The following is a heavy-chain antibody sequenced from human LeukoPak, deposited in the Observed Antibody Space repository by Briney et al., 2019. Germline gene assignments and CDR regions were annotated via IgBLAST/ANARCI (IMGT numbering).Heavy chain of an antibody. J-gene: IGHJ3*02. CDR3: ARAYCSGGSCYSRGAFDI. D-gene: IGHD2-15*01. CDR2: IYTSGST. V-gene: IGHV4-4*07. Sequence: SETLSLTCTVSGGSISSYYWSWIRQPAGKGLEWIGRIYTSGSTNYNPSLKSRVTMSVDTSKNQFSLKLSSVTAADTAVYYCARAYCSGGSCYSRGAFDIWGQGTMVTVSS. CDR1: GGSISSYY.